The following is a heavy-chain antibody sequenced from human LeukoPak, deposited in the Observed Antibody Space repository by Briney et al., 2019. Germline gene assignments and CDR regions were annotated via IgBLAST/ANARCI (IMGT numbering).Heavy chain of an antibody. CDR1: GYTFTGYY. D-gene: IGHD3-3*01. V-gene: IGHV1-2*02. CDR2: INPNSGGT. CDR3: ARPNYDFWSGYPNWFDP. J-gene: IGHJ5*02. Sequence: ASVKVSCKASGYTFTGYYMHWVRQAPGQGLEWMGWINPNSGGTNYAQKFQGRVTMTRDTSISTAYMELSRLRSDDTAVYYCARPNYDFWSGYPNWFDPWGQRTLVTVSS.